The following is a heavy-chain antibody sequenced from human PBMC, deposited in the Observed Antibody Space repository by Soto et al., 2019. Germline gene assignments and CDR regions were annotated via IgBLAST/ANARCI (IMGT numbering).Heavy chain of an antibody. CDR2: INPNNGAP. J-gene: IGHJ5*02. CDR3: ASHDPGALFDT. V-gene: IGHV1-2*02. D-gene: IGHD1-1*01. CDR1: RYIFTAYF. Sequence: QVQPVQSGAEVKNPGASVKVSSKAPRYIFTAYFMHWVRQAPGQGLEWMGWINPNNGAPHYGLSFQGRVTMTRDTSISTAYMELSSQRSDDTAGYYCASHDPGALFDTLGQGTLVIISS.